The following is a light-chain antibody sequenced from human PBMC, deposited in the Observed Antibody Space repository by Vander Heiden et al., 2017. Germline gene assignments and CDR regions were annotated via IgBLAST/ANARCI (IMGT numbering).Light chain of an antibody. Sequence: QYALTQPATVSGSPGRPITISCTGTSSDVGYYNYGSWYQQHPGKAPKLIICDVNNRPSGISDRFSGSKSGNTASLIISGLQAEDEANYYCSSYTTSSTWVFGGGTQVTVL. J-gene: IGLJ3*02. V-gene: IGLV2-14*03. CDR1: SSDVGYYNY. CDR2: DVN. CDR3: SSYTTSSTWV.